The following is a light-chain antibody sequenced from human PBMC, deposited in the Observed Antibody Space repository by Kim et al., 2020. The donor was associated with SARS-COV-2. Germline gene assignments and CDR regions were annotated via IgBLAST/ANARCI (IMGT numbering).Light chain of an antibody. V-gene: IGLV2-18*02. J-gene: IGLJ3*02. CDR2: EVD. CDR1: SNAVVADRR. CDR3: SSYPIGSTSVL. Sequence: VTMSGTGSSNAVVADRRVSWYQVSPGTAHQLILYEVDKRPSGVPHRFSGSKSGNTASLTISALQAEDEADYFCSSYPIGSTSVLFGGGTQLTVL.